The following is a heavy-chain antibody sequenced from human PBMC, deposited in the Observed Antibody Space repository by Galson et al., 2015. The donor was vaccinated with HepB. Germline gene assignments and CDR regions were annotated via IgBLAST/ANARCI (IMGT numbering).Heavy chain of an antibody. D-gene: IGHD1-26*01. Sequence: SLRLSCAASGFTFNTYTMHWVRQAPGKGLEWVATISSAGTTQYYADSVRGRFTISRDNSQNILDLQMNTLRREDTALYYCARDAMGRGSGSYSAFDYWGQGTLVTVSS. CDR1: GFTFNTYT. CDR3: ARDAMGRGSGSYSAFDY. V-gene: IGHV3-30-3*01. CDR2: ISSAGTTQ. J-gene: IGHJ4*02.